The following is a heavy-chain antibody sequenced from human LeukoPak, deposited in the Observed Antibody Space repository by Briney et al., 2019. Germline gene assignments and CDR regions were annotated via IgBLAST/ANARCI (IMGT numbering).Heavy chain of an antibody. CDR2: IKQDGSEK. J-gene: IGHJ4*02. D-gene: IGHD2-2*02. CDR3: ASSSSSYIFDY. Sequence: GGTLRLSCAASGFTFSTYWMSRVRQAPGKGLEWVANIKQDGSEKYYVDSVKGRFTIYRDNAKKSLYLQMNSLRAEDTAVYYCASSSSSYIFDYWGQGTLVTVSS. CDR1: GFTFSTYW. V-gene: IGHV3-7*01.